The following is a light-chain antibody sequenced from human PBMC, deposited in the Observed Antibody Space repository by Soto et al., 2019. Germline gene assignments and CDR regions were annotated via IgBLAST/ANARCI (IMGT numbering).Light chain of an antibody. J-gene: IGLJ1*01. CDR2: EVI. V-gene: IGLV2-14*01. CDR1: SSDIGAYNY. Sequence: QSALTQPASMSGSPGQSITISCTGTSSDIGAYNYVSWYRQHPGKAPKLMIYEVINRPSGVSNRFSGSKSGNTASLTISGLQAEDEADYYCSSYTSSSTTPYVFGTGTKLTVL. CDR3: SSYTSSSTTPYV.